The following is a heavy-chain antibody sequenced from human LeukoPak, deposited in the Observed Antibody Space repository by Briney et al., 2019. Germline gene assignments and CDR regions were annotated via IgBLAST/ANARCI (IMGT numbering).Heavy chain of an antibody. V-gene: IGHV3-30-3*01. J-gene: IGHJ4*02. Sequence: PGRSLRLSCAASGFTFSSYAMHWVRQAPGKGLEWVAVISYDGSNKYYADSVKGRFTISRDNSKNTLYLQMNSLRAEDTAVYYCARDGVDFWSGYYPNYFDYWGQGTLVTVSS. CDR1: GFTFSSYA. D-gene: IGHD3-3*01. CDR3: ARDGVDFWSGYYPNYFDY. CDR2: ISYDGSNK.